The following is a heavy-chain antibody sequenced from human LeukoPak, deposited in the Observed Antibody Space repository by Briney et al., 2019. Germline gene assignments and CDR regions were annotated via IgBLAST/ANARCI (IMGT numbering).Heavy chain of an antibody. J-gene: IGHJ4*02. CDR1: GFTVGSNY. D-gene: IGHD2-21*02. CDR2: ISSSGSSI. Sequence: GGSLRLSCVASGFTVGSNYMSWVRQAPGKGLEWVSSISSSGSSIYYADSVKGRFTISRDNAKNSLFLQMNSLRAEDTAVYFCARGPVTVGYFDWWGQGTLVTVSS. CDR3: ARGPVTVGYFDW. V-gene: IGHV3-21*01.